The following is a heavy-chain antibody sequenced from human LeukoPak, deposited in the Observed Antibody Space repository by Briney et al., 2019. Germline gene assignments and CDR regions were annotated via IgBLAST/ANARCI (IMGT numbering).Heavy chain of an antibody. D-gene: IGHD1-26*01. J-gene: IGHJ4*02. CDR1: GFTFSSCA. V-gene: IGHV3-23*01. CDR3: AKDPIFSGSYGVFDY. CDR2: IIDSGNSI. Sequence: GGSLRLSCAASGFTFSSCAMSWVRQAPGKGLEWVSTIIDSGNSIYYADSVEGRFTISRDNSKDTLYLQMDSLRAGDTAVYYCAKDPIFSGSYGVFDYWGQGTLVTVSS.